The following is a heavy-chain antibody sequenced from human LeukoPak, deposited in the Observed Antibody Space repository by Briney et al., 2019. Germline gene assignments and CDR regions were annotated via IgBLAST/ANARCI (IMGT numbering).Heavy chain of an antibody. V-gene: IGHV4-30-4*08. D-gene: IGHD2-2*01. J-gene: IGHJ6*03. CDR2: IYYSGST. Sequence: SQTLSLTCTVSGGSISSGDYYWSWIRQPPGKGLEWIGYIYYSGSTYYNPSPKSRVTISVDTSKNQFSLKLSSVTAADTAVYYCARVPAAIYYYYYMDVWGKGTTVTVSS. CDR1: GGSISSGDYY. CDR3: ARVPAAIYYYYYMDV.